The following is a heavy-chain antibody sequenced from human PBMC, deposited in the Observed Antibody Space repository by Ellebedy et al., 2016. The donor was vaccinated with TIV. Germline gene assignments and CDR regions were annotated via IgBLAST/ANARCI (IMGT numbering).Heavy chain of an antibody. CDR3: GYAWFDP. CDR1: GFTFRSYG. V-gene: IGHV3-7*01. J-gene: IGHJ5*02. D-gene: IGHD1-1*01. CDR2: IKQDGSEK. Sequence: GESLKISCAVSGFTFRSYGIHWVRQAPVKGLEWVANIKQDGSEKYYVDSVMGRFTISRDNAKNLLYLQMNSLRADDTAVYYCGYAWFDPWGPGTLVTVSS.